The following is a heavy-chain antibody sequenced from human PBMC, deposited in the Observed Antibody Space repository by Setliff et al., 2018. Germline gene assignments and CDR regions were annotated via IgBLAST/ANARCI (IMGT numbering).Heavy chain of an antibody. J-gene: IGHJ6*02. CDR2: ISSNGGST. D-gene: IGHD3-22*01. Sequence: GGSLRLSCAASGFTFSSYGMHWVRQAPGKGLEYVSAISSNGGSTYYADSVKGRFTISRDNSKNTLYLQMGSLRAEDMAVYYCARSYDSSGFMFIYYYYGMDVWGQGTTVTVSS. V-gene: IGHV3-64*02. CDR1: GFTFSSYG. CDR3: ARSYDSSGFMFIYYYYGMDV.